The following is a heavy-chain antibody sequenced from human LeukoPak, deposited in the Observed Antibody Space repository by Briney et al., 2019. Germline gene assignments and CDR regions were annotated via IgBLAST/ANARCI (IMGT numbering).Heavy chain of an antibody. J-gene: IGHJ4*02. CDR3: AKDQDYDSSGYYDGYTGY. D-gene: IGHD3-22*01. Sequence: PGGSLRLSCAASGFTFSSYAMSWVRQAPGKGLEWVSAIRGSGGSTYYADSVKGRFTISRDNSKNTLYLQMNSLRAEDTAVYYCAKDQDYDSSGYYDGYTGYWGQGTLVTVSS. V-gene: IGHV3-23*01. CDR1: GFTFSSYA. CDR2: IRGSGGST.